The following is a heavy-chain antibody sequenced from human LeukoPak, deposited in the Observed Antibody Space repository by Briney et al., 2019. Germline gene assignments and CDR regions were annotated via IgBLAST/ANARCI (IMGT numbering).Heavy chain of an antibody. CDR3: ARRAFFGTYYQFYYYMDV. CDR1: GFTSSSYW. Sequence: PGGSLRLSCAASGFTSSSYWMNWVRQAPGRGLEWVANIKQDGSEKYYVDSVKGRFTISRDNAKNSLYLQMNSLRAEDTAVYYCARRAFFGTYYQFYYYMDVWGKGTTVTVSS. D-gene: IGHD1-26*01. V-gene: IGHV3-7*01. J-gene: IGHJ6*03. CDR2: IKQDGSEK.